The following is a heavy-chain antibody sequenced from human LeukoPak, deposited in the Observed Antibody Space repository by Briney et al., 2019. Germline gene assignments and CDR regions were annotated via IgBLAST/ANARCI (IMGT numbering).Heavy chain of an antibody. CDR1: GGSFSGYY. D-gene: IGHD1-26*01. CDR3: ARGRRSGSYFISFDY. CDR2: INHGGST. J-gene: IGHJ4*02. Sequence: PSETLSLTCAVYGGSFSGYYWSWIRQPPGKGLEWIGEINHGGSTNYNPSLKSRVTISVDTSKNQFSLKLSSVTAADTAVYYCARGRRSGSYFISFDYWGQGTLVTVSS. V-gene: IGHV4-34*01.